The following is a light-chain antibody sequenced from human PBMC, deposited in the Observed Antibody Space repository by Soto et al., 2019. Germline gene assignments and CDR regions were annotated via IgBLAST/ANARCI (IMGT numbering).Light chain of an antibody. V-gene: IGLV2-14*01. CDR1: SSDVGGYNY. CDR2: DVS. CDR3: SSYTSSSTRV. Sequence: QSVLTQPASVSGSPGQSITISCTGTSSDVGGYNYVSWYQQHPGKAPKLMIYDVSNRPSGVSNRFSGSKSGNTASLTISGLQVEDDAAYDCSSYTSSSTRVFGGGTKPTVL. J-gene: IGLJ2*01.